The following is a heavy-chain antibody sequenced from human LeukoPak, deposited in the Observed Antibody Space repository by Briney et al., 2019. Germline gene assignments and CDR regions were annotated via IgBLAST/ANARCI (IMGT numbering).Heavy chain of an antibody. CDR2: INPNSGGT. Sequence: EASVKVSCKASGYTFTGYYMHWVRQAPGQGLERMGWINPNSGGTNYAQKFQGWVTMTRDTSISTAYMELSRLRSDDTAVYYCARSGSYQPLFDYWGQGTLVTVSS. CDR3: ARSGSYQPLFDY. D-gene: IGHD3-16*02. V-gene: IGHV1-2*04. CDR1: GYTFTGYY. J-gene: IGHJ4*02.